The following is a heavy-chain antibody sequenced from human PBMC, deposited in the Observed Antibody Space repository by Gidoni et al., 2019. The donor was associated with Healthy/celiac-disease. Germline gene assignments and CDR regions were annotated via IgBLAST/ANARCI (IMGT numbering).Heavy chain of an antibody. D-gene: IGHD6-13*01. CDR1: GFTLSSYW. CDR2: IKQDGSEK. V-gene: IGHV3-7*01. J-gene: IGHJ6*02. CDR3: ARGYSSSWYVDYYYYGMDV. Sequence: EVQLVESGGGLVQPGGSLRLSCAASGFTLSSYWLSWVRQAPGKGVEWVANIKQDGSEKYYVDSVKGRFTISRDNAKNSLYLQMNSLRAEDTAVYYCARGYSSSWYVDYYYYGMDVWGQGTTVTVSS.